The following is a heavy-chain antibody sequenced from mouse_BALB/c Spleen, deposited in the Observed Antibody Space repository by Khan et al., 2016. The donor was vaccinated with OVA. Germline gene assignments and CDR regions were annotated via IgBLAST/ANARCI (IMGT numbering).Heavy chain of an antibody. V-gene: IGHV14-1*02. Sequence: VRLQQSGAELVRPGALVKLSCKASGFNIKDYYIHWVKQRPEQGLEWIGWIDPENGNDIYDPKFQGKASITADTSSNTAYLQLNSLTSEDTAVYYCARSGYEAWFAYWGKGTLVSVSA. CDR2: IDPENGND. J-gene: IGHJ3*01. CDR3: ARSGYEAWFAY. D-gene: IGHD3-1*01. CDR1: GFNIKDYY.